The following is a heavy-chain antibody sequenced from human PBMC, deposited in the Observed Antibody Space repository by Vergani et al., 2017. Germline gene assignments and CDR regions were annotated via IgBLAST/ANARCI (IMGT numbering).Heavy chain of an antibody. D-gene: IGHD3-22*01. CDR1: GGTFSSYA. CDR2: IIPIFGTA. Sequence: QVQLVQSGAEVKKPGSSVKVSCKASGGTFSSYAISWVRQAPGQGLEWMGRIIPIFGTANYAQKFQGRVTITADESTITAYMELSSMRSEDTAVYYCARALPTDYYDSSGYYPRYYYYYGMDVWGQGTTVTVSS. V-gene: IGHV1-69*18. CDR3: ARALPTDYYDSSGYYPRYYYYYGMDV. J-gene: IGHJ6*02.